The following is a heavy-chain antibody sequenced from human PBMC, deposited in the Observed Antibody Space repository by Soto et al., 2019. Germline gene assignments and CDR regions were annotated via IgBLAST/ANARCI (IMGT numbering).Heavy chain of an antibody. J-gene: IGHJ4*02. CDR3: ARTLYGDNGDY. Sequence: QVQLVQSGAEVKKPGASVKVSCKASGYTFTSYDINWVRQSTGQGLEWRGWMNDNSGNTGYAQKFQGRVTMTRNTSISTAYIELSSLRAEDTAVYYCARTLYGDNGDYWGQGTLVTVSS. V-gene: IGHV1-8*01. CDR1: GYTFTSYD. D-gene: IGHD4-17*01. CDR2: MNDNSGNT.